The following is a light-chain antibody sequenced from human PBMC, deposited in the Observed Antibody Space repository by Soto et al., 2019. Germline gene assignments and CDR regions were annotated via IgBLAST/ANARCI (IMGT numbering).Light chain of an antibody. J-gene: IGKJ2*01. Sequence: EIVLTQSPGTLSLSPGERATLSCSARQTISSSYLAWYQQKPGQAPRLLIFGASSRATDIPDRFSGSGSGTDFTLTISRLQPEDFAVYYCQHYDSSPPKYTFGQGTKLEIK. CDR3: QHYDSSPPKYT. CDR1: QTISSSY. CDR2: GAS. V-gene: IGKV3-20*01.